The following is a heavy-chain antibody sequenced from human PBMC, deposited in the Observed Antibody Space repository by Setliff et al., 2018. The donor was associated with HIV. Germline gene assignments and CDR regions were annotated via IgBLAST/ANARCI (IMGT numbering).Heavy chain of an antibody. D-gene: IGHD1-7*01. V-gene: IGHV4-59*02. CDR3: ARGHTWNYYGGDYFDY. Sequence: PSETLSLTCTVSGGSVTDYFWNWIRQPPGKGLEWIGYIYSSGNTNYNPSLESRVSISLDTSKSQFSLRLSSVTATDTAVYYCARGHTWNYYGGDYFDYWGQGSLVTVSS. J-gene: IGHJ4*02. CDR1: GGSVTDYF. CDR2: IYSSGNT.